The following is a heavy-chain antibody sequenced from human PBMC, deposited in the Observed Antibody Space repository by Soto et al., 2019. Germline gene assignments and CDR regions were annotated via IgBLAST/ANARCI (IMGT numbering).Heavy chain of an antibody. V-gene: IGHV3-7*01. CDR3: ARSGARIAAAGTLFDY. Sequence: GGSLRLSCAASGFTFSSYWMSWVRQAPGKGLEWVANIKQDGSEKYYVDSVKGRFTISRDNAKNSLYLQMNSLRAEDTAVYYCARSGARIAAAGTLFDYWGQGTLVTVSS. CDR1: GFTFSSYW. CDR2: IKQDGSEK. D-gene: IGHD6-13*01. J-gene: IGHJ4*02.